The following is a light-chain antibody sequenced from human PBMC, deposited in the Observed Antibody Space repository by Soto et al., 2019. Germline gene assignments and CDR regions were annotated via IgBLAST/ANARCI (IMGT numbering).Light chain of an antibody. V-gene: IGLV2-8*01. CDR3: SSYTGTNVI. J-gene: IGLJ2*01. Sequence: QSALTQPPSASGSPGQSVTISCTGTLSDVGGQNLVSWYRQDPGKAPKLIIYDVNQRPSGVPARFSGSKSGSTASLTVSGLQAEDEANYYCSSYTGTNVIFGGGTKLTVL. CDR1: LSDVGGQNL. CDR2: DVN.